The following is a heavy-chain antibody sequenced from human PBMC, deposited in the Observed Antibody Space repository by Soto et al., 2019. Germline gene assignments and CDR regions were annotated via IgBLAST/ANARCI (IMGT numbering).Heavy chain of an antibody. CDR3: ALNYYGLDV. CDR2: SRNKDDSYST. Sequence: VGSLRLSCAASGFRFSEFYMDWVRQAPGQGLEWVGRSRNKDDSYSTQYAASVEGRFTISRDDSQNSMFLQMNSLKIEDTAIYYCALNYYGLDVLGQGTTVTVSS. V-gene: IGHV3-72*01. J-gene: IGHJ6*02. CDR1: GFRFSEFY.